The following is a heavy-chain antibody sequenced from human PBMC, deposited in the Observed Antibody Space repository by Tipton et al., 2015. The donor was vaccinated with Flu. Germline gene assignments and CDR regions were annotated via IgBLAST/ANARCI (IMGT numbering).Heavy chain of an antibody. Sequence: SLRLSCAASGFTFSNYWMSWVRQAPGKGLEWVADIKQDGNEKYYVDSVKGRFTIPRDNAKNSLYLQMNSLRVEDTAVYYCAREDRLVGSNCFDFWGQGTPVTVSS. V-gene: IGHV3-7*01. CDR3: AREDRLVGSNCFDF. CDR1: GFTFSNYW. D-gene: IGHD1-26*01. CDR2: IKQDGNEK. J-gene: IGHJ4*02.